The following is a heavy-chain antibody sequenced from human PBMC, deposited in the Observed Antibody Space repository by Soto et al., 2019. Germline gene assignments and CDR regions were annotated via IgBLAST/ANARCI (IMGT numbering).Heavy chain of an antibody. CDR3: AKDADIGAAGYYFDY. V-gene: IGHV3-30*18. D-gene: IGHD6-13*01. J-gene: IGHJ4*02. CDR2: TSSGGSDK. CDR1: GFTFSSFG. Sequence: SLKISCAASGFTFSSFGMHWVRQAPGKGLEWVAVTSSGGSDKYYADSVKGRFTISRDNSRSTLYLQMNSLRAEDTAVYYCAKDADIGAAGYYFDYWGQGTLVTVSS.